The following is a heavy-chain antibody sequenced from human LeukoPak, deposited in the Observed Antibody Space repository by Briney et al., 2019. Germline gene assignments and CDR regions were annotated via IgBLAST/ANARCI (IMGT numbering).Heavy chain of an antibody. CDR3: ARGIYYFDS. J-gene: IGHJ4*02. CDR1: GFTFSDSY. Sequence: GGSLRLSCAASGFTFSDSYMSWIRQAPGKGLEWVSYSTSSYTNYAESVKGRFTISRDNAKNSLYLQTNSLRAEDTAVYYCARGIYYFDSWGQGTLVTVPS. CDR2: STSSYT. D-gene: IGHD5-12*01. V-gene: IGHV3-11*03.